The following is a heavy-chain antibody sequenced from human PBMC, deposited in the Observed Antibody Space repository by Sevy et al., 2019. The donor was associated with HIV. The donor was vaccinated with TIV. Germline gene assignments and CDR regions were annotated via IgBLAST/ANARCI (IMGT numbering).Heavy chain of an antibody. J-gene: IGHJ4*02. Sequence: GGSLRLSCAASGFTFSSYAMHWVRQAPGKGLEWVAVISYDGSNKYYADSVKGRFTISRDNSKNTLYLQMNSLRAEDTAVYDCARDGTRGSSWYLGRYYWGQGTLVTVSS. CDR3: ARDGTRGSSWYLGRYY. V-gene: IGHV3-30-3*01. CDR1: GFTFSSYA. D-gene: IGHD6-13*01. CDR2: ISYDGSNK.